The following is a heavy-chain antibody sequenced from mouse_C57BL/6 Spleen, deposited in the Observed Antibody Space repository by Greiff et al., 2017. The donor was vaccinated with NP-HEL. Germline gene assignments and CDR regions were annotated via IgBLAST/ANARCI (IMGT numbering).Heavy chain of an antibody. CDR3: GRCGIYYGLYYFDY. J-gene: IGHJ2*01. CDR2: IDPSDSYT. D-gene: IGHD2-1*01. Sequence: QVQLQQPGAELVKPGASVKLSCKASGYTFTSYWMQWVKQRPGQGLEWIGEIDPSDSYTNYNQKFKGKATLTVDTSSSTAYMQLSSLTSEDSAVYYCGRCGIYYGLYYFDYWGQGTTLTVSS. V-gene: IGHV1-50*01. CDR1: GYTFTSYW.